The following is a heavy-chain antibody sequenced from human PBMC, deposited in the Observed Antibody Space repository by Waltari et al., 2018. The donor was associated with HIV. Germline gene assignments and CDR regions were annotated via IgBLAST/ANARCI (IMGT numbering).Heavy chain of an antibody. CDR1: GITFSDYG. J-gene: IGHJ4*02. D-gene: IGHD2-8*02. V-gene: IGHV3-33*03. CDR3: ATGGSGLGY. Sequence: QVQLVESGGGVVHPGRSLRLSCAASGITFSDYGMHWVRQVPGKGLGWVALIWHDGSKTYYADSVKGRFTISRDNSKNTLYLQMSSLGADDTALYYCATGGSGLGYWGQGTLVTVSS. CDR2: IWHDGSKT.